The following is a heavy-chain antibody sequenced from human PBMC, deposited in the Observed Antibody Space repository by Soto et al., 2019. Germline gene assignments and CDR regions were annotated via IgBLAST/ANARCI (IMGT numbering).Heavy chain of an antibody. J-gene: IGHJ3*02. Sequence: ASVKVSCKASGYTFTIYSMHWVRQAPGQGLEWMGIINPSGGSTRYAQKFQGRVTMTRDTSTSTAYMELRSLRSDDTAVYYCARELDDSSGSPAFDIWGQGTMVTVSS. CDR2: INPSGGST. V-gene: IGHV1-46*01. D-gene: IGHD3-22*01. CDR3: ARELDDSSGSPAFDI. CDR1: GYTFTIYS.